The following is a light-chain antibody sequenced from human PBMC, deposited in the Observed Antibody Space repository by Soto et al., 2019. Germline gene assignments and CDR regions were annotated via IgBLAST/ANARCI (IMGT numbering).Light chain of an antibody. CDR3: GTWDSSLSAVV. Sequence: QSVLTQPPSVSAAPGQKVTISCSGSSSNIGSHYMSWYQQLPGVAPRLLIYDNNQRPSGIPDRFSGSKSGTSATLGITGLQTGDEADYYCGTWDSSLSAVVFGGGTKLTVL. CDR1: SSNIGSHY. V-gene: IGLV1-51*01. CDR2: DNN. J-gene: IGLJ2*01.